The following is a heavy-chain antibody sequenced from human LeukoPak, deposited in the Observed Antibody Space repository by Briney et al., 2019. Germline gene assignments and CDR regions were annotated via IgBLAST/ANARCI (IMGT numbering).Heavy chain of an antibody. CDR3: ASVGRTWDAFDI. V-gene: IGHV4-34*01. CDR1: GGSFSGYY. Sequence: SETLSLTCAVYGGSFSGYYWSWIRQPPGKGLEWIGEINHSGSTNYNPSLKSRVTISVDTSKNQFSLKLGSVTAADTAVYYCASVGRTWDAFDIWGQGTMVTVSS. J-gene: IGHJ3*02. D-gene: IGHD2-15*01. CDR2: INHSGST.